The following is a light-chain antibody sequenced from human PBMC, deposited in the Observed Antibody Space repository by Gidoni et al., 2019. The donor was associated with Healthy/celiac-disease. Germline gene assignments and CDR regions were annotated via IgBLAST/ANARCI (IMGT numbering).Light chain of an antibody. V-gene: IGKV1-8*01. Sequence: ALRLTQSPSSLSASTGDRVTITCRASQGISSYLAWYQQKPGKAPKLLIYAASTLQSGVPSRFSGSGSGTDFTLTISCLQSEDFATYYCQQYYSYGTFGGGTKVEIK. J-gene: IGKJ4*01. CDR3: QQYYSYGT. CDR2: AAS. CDR1: QGISSY.